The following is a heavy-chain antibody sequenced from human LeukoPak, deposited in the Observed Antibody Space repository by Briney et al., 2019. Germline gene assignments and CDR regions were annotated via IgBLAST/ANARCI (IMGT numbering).Heavy chain of an antibody. Sequence: SETLSLTCTVSGGSISSSYWSWIRQPPGKGLEWIGYIYYSGSTNYNPSLKSRVTISVDTSKNQFSLKLSSVTAADTAVYYCARVKSGYLYYFDYWGQGTLVTVSS. CDR3: ARVKSGYLYYFDY. CDR1: GGSISSSY. CDR2: IYYSGST. V-gene: IGHV4-59*01. J-gene: IGHJ4*02. D-gene: IGHD3-3*01.